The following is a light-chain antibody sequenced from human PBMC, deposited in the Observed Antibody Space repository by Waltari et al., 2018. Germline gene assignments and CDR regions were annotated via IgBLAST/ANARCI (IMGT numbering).Light chain of an antibody. CDR2: WNN. V-gene: IGLV1-47*01. J-gene: IGLJ3*02. Sequence: QSVLTQPPSASGTPGQRVTISCSGSSSNIGSNYVYWYQQLPGTAPQLLINWNNQRPAGLPDRFSGSKSGTSASLAISGLRSEDEADYYCAAWDDSLSGPGVFGGGTKLTVL. CDR3: AAWDDSLSGPGV. CDR1: SSNIGSNY.